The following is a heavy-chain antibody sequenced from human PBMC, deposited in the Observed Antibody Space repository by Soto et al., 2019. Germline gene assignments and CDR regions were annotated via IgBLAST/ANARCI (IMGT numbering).Heavy chain of an antibody. V-gene: IGHV5-51*01. D-gene: IGHD4-17*01. CDR1: GDSFTTNW. Sequence: PGESLKISCKGSGDSFTTNWIGWVRQMPGKGLEWMGIIYPSDSDTRYSPSFQGQVTISADKSITTAYLQWRSLKASDTAMYYCARDYGARFDYWGQGCLVTVSS. J-gene: IGHJ4*02. CDR3: ARDYGARFDY. CDR2: IYPSDSDT.